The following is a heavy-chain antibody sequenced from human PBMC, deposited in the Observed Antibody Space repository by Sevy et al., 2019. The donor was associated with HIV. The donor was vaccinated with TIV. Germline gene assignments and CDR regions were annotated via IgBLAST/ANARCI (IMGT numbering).Heavy chain of an antibody. Sequence: GGSLRLSCAASGFTFSSYWMSWVRQAPGKGLEWVANIKQDGSEKYYVDSVKGRFTISRDNAKNSLYLQMNILRAEDTAVYYCARDSPLRAFDIWGQGTMVTVSS. CDR1: GFTFSSYW. J-gene: IGHJ3*02. CDR3: ARDSPLRAFDI. CDR2: IKQDGSEK. V-gene: IGHV3-7*01.